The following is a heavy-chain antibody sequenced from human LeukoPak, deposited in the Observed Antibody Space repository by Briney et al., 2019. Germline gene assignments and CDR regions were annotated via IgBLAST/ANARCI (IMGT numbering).Heavy chain of an antibody. D-gene: IGHD2-15*01. Sequence: ASVKVSCKGSGYTFTSYSISWAWQAPGQGLEWMGWISAYNGNTIYAQKVKGRVTMTTDTSTSTAYMELRSLQSDDTAVYYCARASYDMGGSCSSDYWGQGTLVTVSS. J-gene: IGHJ4*02. CDR2: ISAYNGNT. CDR3: ARASYDMGGSCSSDY. V-gene: IGHV1-18*01. CDR1: GYTFTSYS.